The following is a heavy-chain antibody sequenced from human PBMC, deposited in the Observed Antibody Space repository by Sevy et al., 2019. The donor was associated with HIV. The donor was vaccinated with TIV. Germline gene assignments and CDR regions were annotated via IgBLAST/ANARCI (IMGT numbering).Heavy chain of an antibody. CDR1: GFTFNNAR. CDR2: IKSEIEGGAT. J-gene: IGHJ4*02. Sequence: GGSLRLSCAASGFTFNNARMTWVRQAPGKGLEWLGRIKSEIEGGATDYAAPGKGRFTISRDNSKNTLFLQMDGLKSEDTALYYCANYLSTYYEGLSWGQGTLVTVSS. D-gene: IGHD3-22*01. V-gene: IGHV3-15*01. CDR3: ANYLSTYYEGLS.